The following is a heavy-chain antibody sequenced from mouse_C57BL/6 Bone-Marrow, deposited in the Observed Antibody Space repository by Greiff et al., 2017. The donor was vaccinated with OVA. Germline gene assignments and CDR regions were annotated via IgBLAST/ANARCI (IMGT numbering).Heavy chain of an antibody. J-gene: IGHJ3*01. V-gene: IGHV14-2*01. D-gene: IGHD2-2*01. CDR2: IDPEDGET. Sequence: VQLQQSGAELVKPGASVKLSCTASGFNFKDYYMHWVKQRTEQGLEWIGRIDPEDGETKYAPNVQGKATISEDTSSNTAYLQLSSLTSEDTAVYYCARLVTTGWFAYWGQGTLVTVSA. CDR3: ARLVTTGWFAY. CDR1: GFNFKDYY.